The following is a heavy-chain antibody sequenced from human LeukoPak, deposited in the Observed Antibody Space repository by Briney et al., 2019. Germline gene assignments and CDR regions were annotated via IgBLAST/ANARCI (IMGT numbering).Heavy chain of an antibody. CDR1: GYTFTSYD. V-gene: IGHV1-8*01. CDR3: AHTLDYYGSGSGFDP. D-gene: IGHD3-10*01. J-gene: IGHJ5*02. CDR2: MNPNSGNT. Sequence: GASVKVSCKASGYTFTSYDINWVRQATGQGLEWMGWMNPNSGNTGYAQKLQGRVTMTRNTSISTAYMELSSLRSEDTAVYYCAHTLDYYGSGSGFDPWGQGTLVTVSS.